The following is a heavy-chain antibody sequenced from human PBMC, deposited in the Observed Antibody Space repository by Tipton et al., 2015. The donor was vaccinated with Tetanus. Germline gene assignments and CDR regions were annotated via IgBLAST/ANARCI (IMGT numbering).Heavy chain of an antibody. V-gene: IGHV3-21*01. CDR3: ARSESRIAPRIPWGMDI. J-gene: IGHJ6*02. CDR1: GFTLSRNS. Sequence: SLRLSCAASGFTLSRNSMNWVRQAPGKGLEWVSSISGSGSYISYADSVKGRFTISRDNAKNSLYLQMSSLRVEDTAVYYCARSESRIAPRIPWGMDIWGQGTTVTVSS. D-gene: IGHD6-6*01. CDR2: ISGSGSYI.